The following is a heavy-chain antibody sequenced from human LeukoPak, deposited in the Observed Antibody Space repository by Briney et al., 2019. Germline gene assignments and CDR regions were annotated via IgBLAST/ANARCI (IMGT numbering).Heavy chain of an antibody. D-gene: IGHD4-17*01. CDR1: RFTFSSYA. Sequence: GGSLRLSCAASRFTFSSYAVHWVRQAPGKGLEWVAVIAYDGGNKYHADSVKGRFTISRDNSKNTLYLQMNSLRAEDTAVYYCARETGSAVGSTDFDYWGQGTLVTVSS. CDR2: IAYDGGNK. V-gene: IGHV3-30-3*01. CDR3: ARETGSAVGSTDFDY. J-gene: IGHJ4*02.